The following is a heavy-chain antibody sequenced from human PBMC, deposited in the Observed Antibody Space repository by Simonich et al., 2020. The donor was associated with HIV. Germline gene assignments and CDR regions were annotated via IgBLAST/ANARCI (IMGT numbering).Heavy chain of an antibody. CDR2: IKHSGST. V-gene: IGHV4-34*01. CDR1: GGSFSAYY. Sequence: QVQLQQWGAGLLKPSETLSLTCAVYGGSFSAYYWSWIRQPPGKGLVWIGEIKHSGSTTYNASRKGQVTISVDTSKNQFSLKLSSVTAADTAVYYCARCLLSSTMTTRWFDPWGQGTLVTVSS. D-gene: IGHD4-17*01. J-gene: IGHJ5*02. CDR3: ARCLLSSTMTTRWFDP.